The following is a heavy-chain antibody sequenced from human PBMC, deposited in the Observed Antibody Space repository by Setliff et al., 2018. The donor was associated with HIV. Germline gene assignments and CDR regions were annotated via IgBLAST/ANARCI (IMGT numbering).Heavy chain of an antibody. V-gene: IGHV4-30-4*01. CDR1: GGSISSGEYY. Sequence: SETLSLTCTVSGGSISSGEYYWSWIRQPPGKGLEWIGYTYYSGYTQYNPSLKSRVTISVDTSKNQFSLKLRSVSAADTAVYYCARASSGYLIVHYWGQGTLVTVSS. D-gene: IGHD3-22*01. CDR3: ARASSGYLIVHY. CDR2: TYYSGYT. J-gene: IGHJ4*02.